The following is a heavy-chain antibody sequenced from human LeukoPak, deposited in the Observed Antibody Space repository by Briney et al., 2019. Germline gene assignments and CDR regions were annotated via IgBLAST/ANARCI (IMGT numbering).Heavy chain of an antibody. CDR2: ISAYNGNT. J-gene: IGHJ6*02. CDR1: GYTFTSYG. V-gene: IGHV1-18*01. CDR3: ARDGDTARYYYGMDV. Sequence: GASVKVSCKASGYTFTSYGISWVRQAPGQGLEWMGWISAYNGNTNYAQKLQGRVTMTTDTSTSTAYMELRSLRSDDTAVYYCARDGDTARYYYGMDVWGQGTTVTVSS. D-gene: IGHD5-18*01.